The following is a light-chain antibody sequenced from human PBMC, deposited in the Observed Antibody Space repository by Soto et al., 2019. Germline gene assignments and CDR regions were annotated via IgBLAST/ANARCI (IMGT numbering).Light chain of an antibody. J-gene: IGKJ4*01. Sequence: EIVMTQSPATLSVSPGERATLSCRASQSISGSYLGWYQQKPGQAPRLLILGASSRATGTPDRFGGSGSGRDFTLTISRLEPEDFAVYYCQQYGSSPTFGGGTKVDIK. CDR2: GAS. V-gene: IGKV3-20*01. CDR1: QSISGSY. CDR3: QQYGSSPT.